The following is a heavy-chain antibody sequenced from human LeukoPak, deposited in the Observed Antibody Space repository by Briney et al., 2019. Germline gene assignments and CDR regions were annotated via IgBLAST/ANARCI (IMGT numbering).Heavy chain of an antibody. Sequence: SETLSLTCAVYGGSFGGHYWTWIRQAPGKGLEWIGESTHTGSTNYNPSLKSRVTIDTSKNQFSLKLTSVSAADTAVYHCARGRTGAAALDFWGPGTLVTVSS. D-gene: IGHD2-2*01. CDR1: GGSFGGHY. CDR2: STHTGST. J-gene: IGHJ4*02. CDR3: ARGRTGAAALDF. V-gene: IGHV4-34*01.